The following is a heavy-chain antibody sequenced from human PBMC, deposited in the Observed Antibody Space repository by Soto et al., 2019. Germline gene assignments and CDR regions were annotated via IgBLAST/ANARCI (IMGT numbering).Heavy chain of an antibody. J-gene: IGHJ4*02. CDR2: IYWDDDK. Sequence: QITLKESGPPLVKPTQTLTLTCTSSGFSLSTSGVGVGWIRQPPGKALEWLALIYWDDDKRYSPSLKSRLTITKDTSKNQVVLTKTNMDPVDTATYYCAHSKGITMVRGHFDYWGQGTLVTVSS. CDR1: GFSLSTSGVG. D-gene: IGHD3-10*01. CDR3: AHSKGITMVRGHFDY. V-gene: IGHV2-5*02.